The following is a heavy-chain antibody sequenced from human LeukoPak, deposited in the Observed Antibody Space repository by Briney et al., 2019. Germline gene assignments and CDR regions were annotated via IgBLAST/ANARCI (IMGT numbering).Heavy chain of an antibody. D-gene: IGHD3-10*01. CDR2: IYTGGNT. CDR3: TRMSYYDGSGTSFDY. CDR1: GFTVGSNF. J-gene: IGHJ4*02. V-gene: IGHV3-53*01. Sequence: GGSLRLSCAASGFTVGSNFMSWVRQAPGRGLEWVSVIYTGGNTYYSDSVKGRFTISRDNSKNTLYLQMNSLRAEDTAIYYGTRMSYYDGSGTSFDYWGQGTLVAVSS.